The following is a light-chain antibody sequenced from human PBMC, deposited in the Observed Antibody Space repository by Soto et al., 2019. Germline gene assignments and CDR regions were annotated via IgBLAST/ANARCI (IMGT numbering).Light chain of an antibody. CDR1: QSLSSTY. CDR2: DAS. J-gene: IGKJ4*01. CDR3: QQYGSSPLT. V-gene: IGKV3-20*01. Sequence: EIVLTQSPGTLSLSPGERATLSCRASQSLSSTYLAWYQQKPGQAPRLLIYDASSRATGIPDRFSGSGSGTAFTLTISRLEPDDFAVYYCQQYGSSPLTFGGGTNVDIK.